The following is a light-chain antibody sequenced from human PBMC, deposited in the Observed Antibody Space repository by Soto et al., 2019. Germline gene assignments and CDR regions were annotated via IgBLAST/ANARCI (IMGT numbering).Light chain of an antibody. V-gene: IGLV2-14*03. CDR2: DVS. J-gene: IGLJ1*01. CDR1: SSDVGGYNY. Sequence: SALPQPASVSVFPGQSITISCTGTSSDVGGYNYVSWYQHHPGKAPKLIIYDVSNRPSGVSNPFSGSKSGNTASLTISGLQPEDEADYYCSSYTTSNTRQIVFGTGTKVTVL. CDR3: SSYTTSNTRQIV.